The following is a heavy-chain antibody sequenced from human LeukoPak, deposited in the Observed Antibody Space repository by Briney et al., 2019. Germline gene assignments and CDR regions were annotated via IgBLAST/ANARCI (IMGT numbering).Heavy chain of an antibody. CDR1: GFTFSSYW. V-gene: IGHV3-7*01. D-gene: IGHD3-22*01. CDR3: ARDHHRRLYDSQARDTFDI. Sequence: GETLRLSCAASGFTFSSYWMSWVRQAPGKGLEWVANIKQDGSEKYYVDSVKGRFTISRDNAKNSLYLQMNSLRAEDTAVYYCARDHHRRLYDSQARDTFDIWGQGTMVTVSS. J-gene: IGHJ3*02. CDR2: IKQDGSEK.